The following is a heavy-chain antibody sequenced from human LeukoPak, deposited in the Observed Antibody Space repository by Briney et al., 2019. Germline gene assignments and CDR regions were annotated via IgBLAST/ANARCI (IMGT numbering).Heavy chain of an antibody. J-gene: IGHJ6*02. CDR1: GFTFSAYA. V-gene: IGHV3-30*18. CDR3: AKVTTLYCGMDV. Sequence: PGGSLRLSCEASGFTFSAYAMTWVXXXPGXXXXXXAXXSYDXTNKYYAXYVKGRFNISRDNSESTLYLQMNSLRPEDTAVYYCAKVTTLYCGMDVWGQGTTVTVSS. D-gene: IGHD4-11*01. CDR2: XSYDXTNK.